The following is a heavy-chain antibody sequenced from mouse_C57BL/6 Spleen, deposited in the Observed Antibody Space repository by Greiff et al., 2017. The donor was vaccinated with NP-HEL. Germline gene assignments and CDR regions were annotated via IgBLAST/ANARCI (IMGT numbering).Heavy chain of an antibody. V-gene: IGHV1-59*01. CDR1: GYTFTSYW. J-gene: IGHJ4*01. CDR2: IDPSDSYT. CDR3: ARGGPDY. Sequence: QVQLQQPGAELVRPGPSVKLSCKASGYTFTSYWMHWVKQRPGQGLEWIGVIDPSDSYTNYNQKFKGKATLTVDTSSSTAYMQLSSLTSEDSAVYYCARGGPDYWGQGTSVTVSS.